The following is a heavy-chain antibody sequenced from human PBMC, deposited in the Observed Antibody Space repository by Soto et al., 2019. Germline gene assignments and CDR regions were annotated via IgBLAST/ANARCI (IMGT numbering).Heavy chain of an antibody. CDR1: GASISGYH. D-gene: IGHD2-21*02. V-gene: IGHV4-4*08. CDR3: AREASIVVVTAPFDY. J-gene: IGHJ4*02. Sequence: PSETLSLTCTVSGASISGYHWSWIRQFPGKGLECLGYISYSGATNYNPSLKSRVTMSIDTSKNQFSLQLNSVTAADTAVYYCAREASIVVVTAPFDYWGQGTLVTAPQ. CDR2: ISYSGAT.